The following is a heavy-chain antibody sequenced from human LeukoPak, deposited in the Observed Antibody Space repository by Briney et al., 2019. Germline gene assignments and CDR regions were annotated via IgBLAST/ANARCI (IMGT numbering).Heavy chain of an antibody. J-gene: IGHJ4*02. CDR2: ISSSGDST. CDR3: AKTNRAYCGGDCYPGYFDC. D-gene: IGHD2-21*02. Sequence: GASLRLSCAASGFTFSSHAMSWVRQAAGKGLEWVSGISSSGDSTHYADSVKGQFTISRDNSRNTLYLQIDSLSAEDTAVYYCAKTNRAYCGGDCYPGYFDCWGQGTLVTVSS. CDR1: GFTFSSHA. V-gene: IGHV3-23*01.